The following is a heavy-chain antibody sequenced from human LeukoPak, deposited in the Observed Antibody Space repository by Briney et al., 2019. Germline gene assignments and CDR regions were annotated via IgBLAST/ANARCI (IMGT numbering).Heavy chain of an antibody. CDR3: ARFLSGNYSDC. Sequence: GQSLKISCKGYGYSFTNYWIRWVRYMPGKGMDWMGIIFSGDFVTKYSTSFQGQVTISADKSISTAYLQWSSLKASDTAMYYCARFLSGNYSDCWGQGTLVIVSS. D-gene: IGHD1-26*01. V-gene: IGHV5-51*01. CDR2: IFSGDFVT. CDR1: GYSFTNYW. J-gene: IGHJ4*02.